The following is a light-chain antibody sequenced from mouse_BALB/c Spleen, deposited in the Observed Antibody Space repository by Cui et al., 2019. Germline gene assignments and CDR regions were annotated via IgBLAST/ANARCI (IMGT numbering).Light chain of an antibody. V-gene: IGKV4-57*01. CDR1: PSIGY. J-gene: IGKJ5*01. CDR3: QQRSSYPPIT. CDR2: CTT. Sequence: QIVLTHSPPLLSPSPGEKVTITCSASPSIGYMNWCQQKQGTSPKLWLYCTTNLAAGVPARFSGSGSGTSYSLTISRMEAADAAAYYCQQRSSYPPITFGAGTKLELK.